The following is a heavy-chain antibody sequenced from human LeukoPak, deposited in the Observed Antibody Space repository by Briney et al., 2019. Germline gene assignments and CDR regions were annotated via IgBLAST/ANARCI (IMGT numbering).Heavy chain of an antibody. CDR2: ISAYNGNT. V-gene: IGHV1-18*04. CDR1: VYTFTSYG. CDR3: ARFEDHEWELPYYFDY. D-gene: IGHD1-26*01. Sequence: ASVKVSCKASVYTFTSYGISWVRQAPGQGLEWMGWISAYNGNTNYAQKLQGRVTMTTDTSTSTAYMELRSLRSDDTAVYYCARFEDHEWELPYYFDYWGQGTLVTVSS. J-gene: IGHJ4*02.